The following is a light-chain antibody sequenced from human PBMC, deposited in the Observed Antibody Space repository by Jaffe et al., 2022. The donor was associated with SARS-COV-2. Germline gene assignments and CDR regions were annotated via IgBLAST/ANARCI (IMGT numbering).Light chain of an antibody. CDR3: SSYSGSSTLV. CDR2: EVN. CDR1: SSDVGGYNY. Sequence: QSALTQPASVSGSPGQSITISCTGTSSDVGGYNYVSWYQQHPGKAPKVMIYEVNNRPSGISNRFSGSKSANTASLTISGLQAEDEADYYCSSYSGSSTLVFGGGTKLTVL. J-gene: IGLJ3*02. V-gene: IGLV2-14*01.